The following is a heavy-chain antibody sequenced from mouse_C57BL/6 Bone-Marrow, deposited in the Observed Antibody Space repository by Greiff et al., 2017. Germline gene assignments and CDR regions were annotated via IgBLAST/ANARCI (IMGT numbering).Heavy chain of an antibody. CDR2: IDPSDSYT. Sequence: QVQLQQPGAELVMPGASVKLSCKASGYTFTSYWMHCVKQRPGPGLEWIGEIDPSDSYTNYNQKFKGKSTLTVDKSSSTAYMQLSSLTSEDSAVYYCARETTVAPYYAMDYWGQGTSGTVSS. J-gene: IGHJ4*01. V-gene: IGHV1-69*01. CDR3: ARETTVAPYYAMDY. CDR1: GYTFTSYW. D-gene: IGHD1-1*01.